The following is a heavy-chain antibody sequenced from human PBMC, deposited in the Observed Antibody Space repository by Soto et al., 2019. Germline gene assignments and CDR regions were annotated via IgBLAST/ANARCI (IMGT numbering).Heavy chain of an antibody. CDR3: ARAAGGYYDSSGYYLFDY. CDR2: IEHSGST. J-gene: IGHJ4*02. Sequence: SETLSLTCAVHGASFSGYSWSWIRQPPGKGLEWIGDIEHSGSTNYNPSLKSRVTISVDTSKNQFSLKLSSVTAADTAVYYCARAAGGYYDSSGYYLFDYWGQGTLVTVSS. CDR1: GASFSGYS. V-gene: IGHV4-34*01. D-gene: IGHD3-22*01.